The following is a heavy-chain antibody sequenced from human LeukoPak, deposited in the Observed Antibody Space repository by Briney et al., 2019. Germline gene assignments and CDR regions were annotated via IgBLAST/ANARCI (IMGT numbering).Heavy chain of an antibody. CDR3: ARDFRGYGNMDV. V-gene: IGHV1-2*02. J-gene: IGHJ6*03. D-gene: IGHD5-18*01. CDR2: INPNSGGT. Sequence: ASVKVSCKASGYTFTGYYMHWERQAPGQGLEWMGWINPNSGGTNYAQKFQGRVTMTRDTSISTAYMELSRLRSDDTAVYYCARDFRGYGNMDVWGKGTTVTVSS. CDR1: GYTFTGYY.